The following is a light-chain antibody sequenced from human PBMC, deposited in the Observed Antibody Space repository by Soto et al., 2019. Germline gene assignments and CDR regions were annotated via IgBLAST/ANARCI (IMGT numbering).Light chain of an antibody. CDR3: QQYNSYSQT. CDR2: GAS. V-gene: IGKV3-15*01. Sequence: EIVMTQSPVTLSVSRGERAALSWRASQSLSTNSAWYPQKPGQAPRLLTSGASTSATDIPARFSGSGSGTEFTLTISSLQPDDFATYYCQQYNSYSQTFGQGTKVHI. CDR1: QSLSTN. J-gene: IGKJ1*01.